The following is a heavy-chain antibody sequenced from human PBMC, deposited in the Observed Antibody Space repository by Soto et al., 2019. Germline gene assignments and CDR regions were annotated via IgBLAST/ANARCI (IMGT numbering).Heavy chain of an antibody. D-gene: IGHD1-26*01. CDR1: GASVSSGGFS. V-gene: IGHV4-61*08. J-gene: IGHJ4*02. CDR3: ARVTFLIVGSVFSTPFDF. CDR2: ISYSGST. Sequence: LSLTCTVAGASVSSGGFSWSWIRQPPGKGLEWIGPISYSGSTTYYPSLRSRVTISVDTSKNQFSLRLNSVTAADTAIYFCARVTFLIVGSVFSTPFDFWGQGTLVTVSS.